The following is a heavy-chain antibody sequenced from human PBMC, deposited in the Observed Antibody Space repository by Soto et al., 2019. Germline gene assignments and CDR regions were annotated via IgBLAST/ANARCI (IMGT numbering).Heavy chain of an antibody. D-gene: IGHD2-2*01. CDR1: GYTFTSYG. CDR2: ISAYNGTS. Sequence: ASVKVSCKASGYTFTSYGISWVRQAPGQGLEWMGWISAYNGTSNYAQKLQGRVTMTTDASTNTAYMELSSLRSEDTAVYYCAREGLVLVPTTVNSDYNYYALDVWGQGTTVTVSS. J-gene: IGHJ6*02. CDR3: AREGLVLVPTTVNSDYNYYALDV. V-gene: IGHV1-18*01.